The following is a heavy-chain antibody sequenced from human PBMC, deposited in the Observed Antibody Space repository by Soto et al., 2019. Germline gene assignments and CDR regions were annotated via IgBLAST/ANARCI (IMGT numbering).Heavy chain of an antibody. CDR3: AKAFITLVRGVNAAFDI. CDR1: GFTFSSYA. Sequence: TGGSLRLSCAASGFTFSSYAMSWVCQAPGKGLEWVSAISGSGGSTYYADSVKGRFTIARDNSRNTLYLQMNSLRAEDMAVYYCAKAFITLVRGVNAAFDIWGQGTMVTVSS. J-gene: IGHJ3*02. V-gene: IGHV3-23*01. CDR2: ISGSGGST. D-gene: IGHD3-10*01.